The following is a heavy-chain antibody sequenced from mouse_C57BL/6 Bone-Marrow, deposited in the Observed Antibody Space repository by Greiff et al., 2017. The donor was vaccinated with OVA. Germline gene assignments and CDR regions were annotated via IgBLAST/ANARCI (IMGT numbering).Heavy chain of an antibody. CDR2: ILPNSGST. V-gene: IGHV1-64*01. CDR3: ARWLLRLYYAMDY. Sequence: QVQLQQPGAELVKPGASVKLSCRASGYTFTSYWLHWVKQRPGQGLEWIGMILPNSGSTNYTEKFESKATLTVDKSSSTAYMQLSSLTSEDSAVYYCARWLLRLYYAMDYWGQGTSVTVSS. CDR1: GYTFTSYW. J-gene: IGHJ4*01. D-gene: IGHD2-3*01.